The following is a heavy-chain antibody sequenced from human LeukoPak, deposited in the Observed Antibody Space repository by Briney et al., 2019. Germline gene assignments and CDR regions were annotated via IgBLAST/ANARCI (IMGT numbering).Heavy chain of an antibody. Sequence: PSETLSLTCTVSGGSVSSGSYYWSWIRQPAGKRLEWIGRIYTSGTTNYNPSLKSRVTISVDTSKNQFSLKLSSVTAADTAVYYCARHRGYSYDPGNWFDPWGQGTLVTVSS. CDR3: ARHRGYSYDPGNWFDP. J-gene: IGHJ5*02. CDR1: GGSVSSGSYY. CDR2: IYTSGTT. V-gene: IGHV4-61*02. D-gene: IGHD5-18*01.